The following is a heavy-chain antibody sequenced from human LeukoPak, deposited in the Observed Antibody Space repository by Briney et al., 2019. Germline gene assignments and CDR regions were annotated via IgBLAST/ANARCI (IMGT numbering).Heavy chain of an antibody. CDR2: IIPIFGTA. V-gene: IGHV1-69*01. CDR1: GGTFSSYA. Sequence: SVKVSCKASGGTFSSYAISWVRQAPGQGLEWMGGIIPIFGTANYAQKFQGRVTITADESTSTAYMELNSLKTEDTAVYYCTTVTLASWGSWYELSDYWGQGTLVTVSS. D-gene: IGHD6-13*01. J-gene: IGHJ4*02. CDR3: TTVTLASWGSWYELSDY.